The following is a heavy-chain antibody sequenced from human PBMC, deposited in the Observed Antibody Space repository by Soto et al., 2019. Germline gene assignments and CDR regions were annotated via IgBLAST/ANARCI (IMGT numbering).Heavy chain of an antibody. CDR3: ARHSAYDFWSGYAYNWFDP. CDR2: IYYSGST. V-gene: IGHV4-39*01. D-gene: IGHD3-3*01. J-gene: IGHJ5*02. Sequence: QLQLQESGPGLVKPSETLSLTCTVSGGSISSSSYYWGWIRQPPGKGLEWIGSIYYSGSTYYNPHLKSRVTISVDTSKNQFSLKLRSVTAADTAVYYCARHSAYDFWSGYAYNWFDPWGQGTLVTVSS. CDR1: GGSISSSSYY.